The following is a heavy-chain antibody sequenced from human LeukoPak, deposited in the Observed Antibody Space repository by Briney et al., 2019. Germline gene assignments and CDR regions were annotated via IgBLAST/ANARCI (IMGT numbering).Heavy chain of an antibody. CDR1: GGSISSYY. CDR3: ARHTDIAALSSLNY. J-gene: IGHJ4*02. V-gene: IGHV4-59*08. D-gene: IGHD6-13*01. Sequence: PSETLSLTCTVSGGSISSYYWSWIRQTPGKGLEWIGDSYYSGRTNYNPSLKSRVTISVDTSKNQFSLKFSSVAAADTAVYYCARHTDIAALSSLNYWGQGTLVTVSS. CDR2: SYYSGRT.